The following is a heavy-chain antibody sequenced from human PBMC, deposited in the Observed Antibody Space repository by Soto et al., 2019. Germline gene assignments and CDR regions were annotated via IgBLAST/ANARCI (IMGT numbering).Heavy chain of an antibody. CDR3: ARGPGIMAILDY. Sequence: SETLSLTCTVSGGSISSGGYSWSWIRQPPGKGLEWIGYIYHSGSTYYNPSLKSRVTISVDRSKNQFSLKLSSVTAADTAVYYCARGPGIMAILDYWGQGTLVIVSS. J-gene: IGHJ4*02. CDR2: IYHSGST. D-gene: IGHD3-16*01. V-gene: IGHV4-30-2*01. CDR1: GGSISSGGYS.